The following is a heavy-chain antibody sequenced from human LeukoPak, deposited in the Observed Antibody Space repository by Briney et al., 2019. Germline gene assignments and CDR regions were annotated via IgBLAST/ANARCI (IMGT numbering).Heavy chain of an antibody. V-gene: IGHV1-18*01. D-gene: IGHD1-1*01. CDR3: ARVALGDWKGAFDI. Sequence: LGASVKVSCKASGYTFTNYPITWLRQAPGQGLEWMGWISADNGNTDYAQKLQGRVTMTTDTSTSTTYMDLRSLRSDDTAVYYCARVALGDWKGAFDIWGQGTTVTVSS. CDR1: GYTFTNYP. J-gene: IGHJ3*02. CDR2: ISADNGNT.